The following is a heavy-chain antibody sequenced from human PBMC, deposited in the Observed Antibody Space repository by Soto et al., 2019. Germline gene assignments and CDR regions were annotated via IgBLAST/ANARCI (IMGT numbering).Heavy chain of an antibody. Sequence: SETLSLTCTVSGGSISSGGYYWSWIRQHPGKGLEWIGYIYYSGSTYYNPSLKSRVTISVDTSKNQFSLKLSSVTAADTAVYYCATFLHPWELHHRGTFDYWGQGTLVTVSS. CDR1: GGSISSGGYY. CDR3: ATFLHPWELHHRGTFDY. CDR2: IYYSGST. V-gene: IGHV4-31*03. J-gene: IGHJ4*02. D-gene: IGHD1-26*01.